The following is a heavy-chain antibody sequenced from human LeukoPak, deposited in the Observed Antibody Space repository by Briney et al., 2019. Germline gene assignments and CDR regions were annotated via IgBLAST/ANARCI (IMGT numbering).Heavy chain of an antibody. J-gene: IGHJ4*02. Sequence: PSQTLSLTCTVSGGSISSGGYYWSWIRQHPGKGLEWIGYIYYSGSTYYNPSLKIRVTISVDTSKNQFSLKLSSVTAADTAVYYCARHRIGSSPDFDYWGQGTLVIVSS. CDR2: IYYSGST. CDR3: ARHRIGSSPDFDY. CDR1: GGSISSGGYY. D-gene: IGHD6-6*01. V-gene: IGHV4-31*03.